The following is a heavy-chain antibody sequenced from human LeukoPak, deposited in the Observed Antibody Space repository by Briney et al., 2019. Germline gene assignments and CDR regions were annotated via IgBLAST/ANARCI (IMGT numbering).Heavy chain of an antibody. CDR1: GFTFSSYA. CDR2: MSGSADST. D-gene: IGHD6-6*01. J-gene: IGHJ4*02. Sequence: GGSLRLSCAASGFTFSSYAVAWVRQAPGKGLEWVSGMSGSADSTYYPDSVKGRFTISRDNSKNTLYLQMNTLRAEDTAVYYCATTSEYSSSSLWYWGQGTLFT. V-gene: IGHV3-23*01. CDR3: ATTSEYSSSSLWY.